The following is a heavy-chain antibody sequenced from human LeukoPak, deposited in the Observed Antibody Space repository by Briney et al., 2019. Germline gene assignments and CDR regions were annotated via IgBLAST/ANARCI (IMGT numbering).Heavy chain of an antibody. CDR3: ARSQGGSSSWYYYYYGMDV. V-gene: IGHV4-34*01. Sequence: TSETLSLTCAVYGGSFSGYYWSWIRQPPGKGLEWIGEINHSGSTNYNPSLKSRVTISVDTSKNQFSLKLSSVTAADTAVYYCARSQGGSSSWYYYYYGMDVWGQGTTVTVSS. J-gene: IGHJ6*02. D-gene: IGHD6-13*01. CDR2: INHSGST. CDR1: GGSFSGYY.